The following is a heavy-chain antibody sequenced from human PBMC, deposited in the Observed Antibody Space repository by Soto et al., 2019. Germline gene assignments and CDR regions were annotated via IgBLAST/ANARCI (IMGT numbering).Heavy chain of an antibody. Sequence: QVQLVESGGGVVQPGRSLRLSCAASGFTFSSYAMHWVRQAPGKGLEWVAVISYDGSNKYYADSVKGRFTISRDNSKNTLYLQMNSLRAEDTAVYYCARRGYHYGMDVWGQGTTVTVSS. V-gene: IGHV3-30-3*01. CDR1: GFTFSSYA. CDR3: ARRGYHYGMDV. J-gene: IGHJ6*02. D-gene: IGHD3-10*01. CDR2: ISYDGSNK.